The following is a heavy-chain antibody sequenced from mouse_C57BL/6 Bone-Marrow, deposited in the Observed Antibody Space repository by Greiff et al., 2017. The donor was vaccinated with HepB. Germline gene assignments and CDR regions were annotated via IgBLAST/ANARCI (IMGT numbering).Heavy chain of an antibody. J-gene: IGHJ1*03. CDR3: ARGENTTGGPYFDV. CDR2: IYYSGTI. Sequence: EVQLQESGPGLVKPSQTVFLTCTVTGISITTGNYRWSWIRQFPGNKLEWIGYIYYSGTITYNPSLTSRTTITRDTPKNQFFLEMNSLTAEDTATYYCARGENTTGGPYFDVWGTGTTVTVSS. D-gene: IGHD1-1*01. V-gene: IGHV3-5*01. CDR1: GISITTGNYR.